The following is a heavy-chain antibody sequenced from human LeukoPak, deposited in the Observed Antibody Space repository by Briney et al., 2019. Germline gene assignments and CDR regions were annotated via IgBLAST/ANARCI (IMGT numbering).Heavy chain of an antibody. Sequence: ASVKVSCKASGYTFTGYYMHWVRQAPGQGLEWMGWINPNSGGTNYAQKFQGRVTMTRDTSISTAYMELSRLRSDDTAVYYCARCIHYDFWSGPYGMDVWGQGTTVTVSS. CDR3: ARCIHYDFWSGPYGMDV. V-gene: IGHV1-2*02. D-gene: IGHD3-3*01. J-gene: IGHJ6*02. CDR1: GYTFTGYY. CDR2: INPNSGGT.